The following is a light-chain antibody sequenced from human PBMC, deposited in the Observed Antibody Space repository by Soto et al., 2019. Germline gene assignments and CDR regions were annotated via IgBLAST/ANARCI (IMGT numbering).Light chain of an antibody. CDR3: QQYNNWPPLT. J-gene: IGKJ4*01. Sequence: EIVMTQSPATLSVSPGERATLSCRASQSISTNLAWYQQKPGQAPRLLIYGASTRDTGIPARFSGSGSGTDFNLTISSLQSEDFAVYYCQQYNNWPPLTFGGGTKVEIK. CDR1: QSISTN. CDR2: GAS. V-gene: IGKV3-15*01.